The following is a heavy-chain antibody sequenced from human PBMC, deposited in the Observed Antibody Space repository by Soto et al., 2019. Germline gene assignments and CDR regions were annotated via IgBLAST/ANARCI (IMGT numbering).Heavy chain of an antibody. V-gene: IGHV4-34*01. CDR3: ASRKRYDFWSGYHSSYWYFDL. Sequence: SETLSLTCAVYGGSFSGYYWSWIRQPPGKGLEWIGEINHSGSTNYNPSLKSRVTISVDTSKNQFSPKLSSVTAADTAVYYCASRKRYDFWSGYHSSYWYFDLWGRGTLVTVSS. CDR1: GGSFSGYY. CDR2: INHSGST. D-gene: IGHD3-3*01. J-gene: IGHJ2*01.